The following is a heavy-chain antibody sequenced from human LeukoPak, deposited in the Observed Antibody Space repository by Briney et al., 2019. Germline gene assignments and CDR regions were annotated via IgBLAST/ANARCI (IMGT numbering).Heavy chain of an antibody. D-gene: IGHD3-3*01. CDR2: INHSGST. V-gene: IGHV4-34*01. CDR1: GGSFSGYY. Sequence: PSETLSLTCAVYGGSFSGYYWSWIRQPPGKGLEWIGEINHSGSTNYNPSLKSRVTISVDTSKNQFSLKLSSVTAADTAVYYCAREGTKDYDFWSGYLDYWGQGTLVTVSS. CDR3: AREGTKDYDFWSGYLDY. J-gene: IGHJ4*02.